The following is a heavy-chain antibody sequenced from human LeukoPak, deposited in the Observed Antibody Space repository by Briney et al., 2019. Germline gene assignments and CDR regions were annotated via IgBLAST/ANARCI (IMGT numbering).Heavy chain of an antibody. J-gene: IGHJ4*02. CDR1: GGSISSGSYY. CDR3: ARLRITFGGVIAHGDY. Sequence: SQTLSLTCTVSGGSISSGSYYWGWIRQPPGKGLEWIGSIYHSGSTYYNPSLKSRVTISVDTSKNQFSLKLSSVTAADTAVYYCARLRITFGGVIAHGDYWGQGTLVTVSS. D-gene: IGHD3-16*02. V-gene: IGHV4-39*07. CDR2: IYHSGST.